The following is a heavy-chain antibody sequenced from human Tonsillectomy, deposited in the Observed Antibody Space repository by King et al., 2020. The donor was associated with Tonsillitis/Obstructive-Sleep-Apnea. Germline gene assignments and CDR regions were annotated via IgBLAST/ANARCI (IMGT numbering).Heavy chain of an antibody. V-gene: IGHV3-49*05. CDR1: GFTFGDYA. D-gene: IGHD3-3*01. CDR3: TKLYYDFWSGYYTHFDY. CDR2: IRSKAYGGTT. Sequence: VQLVESGGGLVKPGRSLRLSCTASGFTFGDYAMSWFRQAPGKGLEGVGFIRSKAYGGTTEYAASVKGRFTISRDDSKSIAYLQMNSLKTEDTAVYYCTKLYYDFWSGYYTHFDYWGQGTLVTVSS. J-gene: IGHJ4*02.